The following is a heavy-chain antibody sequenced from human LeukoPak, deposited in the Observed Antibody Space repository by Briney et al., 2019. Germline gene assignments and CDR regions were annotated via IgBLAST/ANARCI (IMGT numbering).Heavy chain of an antibody. CDR3: ARARNGPHYGSGSPNWFDP. V-gene: IGHV4-61*01. CDR1: GGSFSSGSYY. Sequence: PSETLSLTCTVSGGSFSSGSYYWSWIRQPPGKGLEWIGYIYYSGSTNYNPSLKSRVTISVDTSKNQFSLKLSSVTAADTAVYYCARARNGPHYGSGSPNWFDPWGQGTLVTVSS. CDR2: IYYSGST. J-gene: IGHJ5*02. D-gene: IGHD3-10*01.